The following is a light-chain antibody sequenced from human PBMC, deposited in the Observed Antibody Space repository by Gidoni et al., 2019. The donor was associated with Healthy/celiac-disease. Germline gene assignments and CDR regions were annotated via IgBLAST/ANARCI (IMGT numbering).Light chain of an antibody. J-gene: IGKJ2*01. Sequence: DSQRTQSPSSLSASVGDRVTITCRASQSISSYLNWYQQKPGQAPKLLIYAASSLQSGVPSRFSGSGSGTDFTPTISSLQPEDFATYYCQQSYSTPPTFGQGTKLEIK. CDR2: AAS. CDR1: QSISSY. V-gene: IGKV1-39*01. CDR3: QQSYSTPPT.